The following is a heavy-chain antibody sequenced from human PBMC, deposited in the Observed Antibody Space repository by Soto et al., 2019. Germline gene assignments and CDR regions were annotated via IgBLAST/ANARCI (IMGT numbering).Heavy chain of an antibody. J-gene: IGHJ5*02. Sequence: ASVKVSCKASGGTFSSYAISWVRQAPGQGLEWMGGIIPIFGTANYAQKFQGRVTITADKSTSTAYMELSSLRSEDTAVYYCARGSCSGGSCLRWFDPWGQGTLVTVSS. CDR2: IIPIFGTA. D-gene: IGHD2-15*01. CDR1: GGTFSSYA. CDR3: ARGSCSGGSCLRWFDP. V-gene: IGHV1-69*06.